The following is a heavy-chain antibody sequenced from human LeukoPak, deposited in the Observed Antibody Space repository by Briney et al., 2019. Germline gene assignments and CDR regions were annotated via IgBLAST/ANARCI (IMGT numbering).Heavy chain of an antibody. D-gene: IGHD3-10*01. CDR2: IYSGGSI. J-gene: IGHJ4*02. Sequence: PGGSLRLSCGASGFTFSSNYMSWVRQAPGKGLEWVSFIYSGGSIYYADSVKGRFTISRDNSKNTLYLQMNSLRAEDTAVYYCAKYSLVRGVIIDWGQGTLVTVSS. CDR3: AKYSLVRGVIID. V-gene: IGHV3-66*01. CDR1: GFTFSSNY.